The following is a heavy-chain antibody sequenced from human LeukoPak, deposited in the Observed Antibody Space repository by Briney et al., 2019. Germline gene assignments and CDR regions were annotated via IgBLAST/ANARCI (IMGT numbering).Heavy chain of an antibody. Sequence: PSQTLSLTCTVSGGSISSRNYYWSWIRQPPGKGLEWIGFIHYSGDTYYKPSLKSRLTISLDTSKNLFSLNVNSVTAADTAVYFCASNYWSYYYNAMDVWGQGTTVTVS. D-gene: IGHD2-8*02. CDR1: GGSISSRNYY. J-gene: IGHJ6*02. CDR2: IHYSGDT. V-gene: IGHV4-30-4*01. CDR3: ASNYWSYYYNAMDV.